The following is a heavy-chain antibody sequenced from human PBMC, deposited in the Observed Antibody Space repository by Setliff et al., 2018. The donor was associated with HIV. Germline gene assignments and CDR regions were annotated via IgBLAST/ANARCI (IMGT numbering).Heavy chain of an antibody. CDR1: GYTLTEVS. CDR3: ARGGALSGFFFPNWLDP. J-gene: IGHJ5*02. D-gene: IGHD6-19*01. CDR2: FDPQDGKT. V-gene: IGHV1-24*01. Sequence: ASVKVSCKISGYTLTEVSMHWVRQAPGKGLEWMGYFDPQDGKTIYAQKFQGRVTMTRDTSINTVYMDLSRLTSDDTGIYYCARGGALSGFFFPNWLDPWGQGTLVTVSS.